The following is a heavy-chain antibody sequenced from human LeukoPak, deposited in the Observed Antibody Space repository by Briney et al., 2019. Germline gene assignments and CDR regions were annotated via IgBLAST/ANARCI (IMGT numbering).Heavy chain of an antibody. J-gene: IGHJ4*02. CDR1: GFTFSSYA. CDR2: ISGSGGST. CDR3: AKDSGIAVDISWVDY. Sequence: PGGSLRLSCAASGFTFSSYAMSWVRQAPGKGLEWVSAISGSGGSTYYADSVKGRLTISRDNSKNTLYLQMNSLRAEDTAVYYCAKDSGIAVDISWVDYWGQGTLVTVSS. D-gene: IGHD6-19*01. V-gene: IGHV3-23*01.